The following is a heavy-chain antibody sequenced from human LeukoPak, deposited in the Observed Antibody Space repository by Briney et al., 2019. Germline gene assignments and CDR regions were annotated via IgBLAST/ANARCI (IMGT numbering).Heavy chain of an antibody. CDR2: ISWNSGSI. V-gene: IGHV3-9*01. D-gene: IGHD1-26*01. CDR3: AKGGIVGATIDY. CDR1: GFTFDDYA. Sequence: HPGRSLRLSCAASGFTFDDYAMHWVRQAPGKGLEWVSGISWNSGSIGYADSVKGRFTISRDNAKNSLYLQMNSLRAEDTALYYCAKGGIVGATIDYWGQGTLVTVSS. J-gene: IGHJ4*02.